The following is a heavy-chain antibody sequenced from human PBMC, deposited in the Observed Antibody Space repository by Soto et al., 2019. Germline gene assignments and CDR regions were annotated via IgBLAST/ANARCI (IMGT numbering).Heavy chain of an antibody. Sequence: RASVKVSCKASGGTFSSYAISWVRQAPGQGLEWMGGIIPIFGTANYAQKFQGRVTITADESTSTAYMELSSLRSEDTAVYYCARFNSGYSGYDDYYYYGMDVWGQGTTVTVSS. CDR3: ARFNSGYSGYDDYYYYGMDV. V-gene: IGHV1-69*13. D-gene: IGHD5-12*01. CDR2: IIPIFGTA. CDR1: GGTFSSYA. J-gene: IGHJ6*02.